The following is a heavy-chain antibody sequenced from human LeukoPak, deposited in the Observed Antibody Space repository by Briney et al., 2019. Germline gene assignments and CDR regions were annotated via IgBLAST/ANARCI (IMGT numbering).Heavy chain of an antibody. CDR2: IRSKAYGGTT. CDR3: TSENDVLRFLEWLLPTDY. Sequence: PGGSLRLSCTASGFTFGDYAKRWVRQAPGKGLEWVGFIRSKAYGGTTEYAASVKGRFTISRDDSKSIAYLQMNSLKTEDTAVYYCTSENDVLRFLEWLLPTDYWGQGTLVTVSS. V-gene: IGHV3-49*04. J-gene: IGHJ4*02. CDR1: GFTFGDYA. D-gene: IGHD3-3*01.